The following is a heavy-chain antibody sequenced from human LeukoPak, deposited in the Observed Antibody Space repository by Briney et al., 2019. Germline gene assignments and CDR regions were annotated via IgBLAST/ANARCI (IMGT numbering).Heavy chain of an antibody. V-gene: IGHV4-34*01. Sequence: KPSETLSLTCAVYGESLNSYYWSWVRQPPGEGLEWIGEIYESGTTEYNPSLKSRVTISMVPSKQQFSLSLSSVTTADTAVYYCARGAWATRLGSWGLGTPVIVSS. CDR1: GESLNSYY. CDR3: ARGAWATRLGS. CDR2: IYESGTT. J-gene: IGHJ4*02. D-gene: IGHD2-15*01.